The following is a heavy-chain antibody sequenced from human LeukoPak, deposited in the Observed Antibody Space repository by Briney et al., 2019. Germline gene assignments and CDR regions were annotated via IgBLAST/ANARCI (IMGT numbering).Heavy chain of an antibody. CDR3: ARDRYYYDSSGYSRLDY. D-gene: IGHD3-22*01. V-gene: IGHV4-4*07. CDR2: IYTSGST. J-gene: IGHJ4*02. CDR1: GGSISSYY. Sequence: PSETLSLTCTVSGGSISSYYWSWIRQPAGMGLEWIGRIYTSGSTNYNPSLKSRVTMSVDTSKNQFSLKLSSVTAADTAVYYCARDRYYYDSSGYSRLDYWGQGTLVTVSS.